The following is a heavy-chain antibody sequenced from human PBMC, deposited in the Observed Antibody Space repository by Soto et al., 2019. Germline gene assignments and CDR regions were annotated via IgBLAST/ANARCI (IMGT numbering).Heavy chain of an antibody. CDR3: ARELQLSFDY. CDR1: GYTFINYY. Sequence: VAAVKVSCKASGYTFINYYMHWVRQAPGQGLECLGRINPSGGSKSYAQKFQGRVAMTRDTSTSTVYMELSSLRSEDTAVYYCARELQLSFDYWGQGTLVTVSS. V-gene: IGHV1-46*01. J-gene: IGHJ4*02. CDR2: INPSGGSK. D-gene: IGHD6-13*01.